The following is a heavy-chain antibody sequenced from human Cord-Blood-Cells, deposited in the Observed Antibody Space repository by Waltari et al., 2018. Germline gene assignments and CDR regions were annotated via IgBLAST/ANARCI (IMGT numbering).Heavy chain of an antibody. CDR2: IYYSEST. CDR1: GGSISSHY. CDR3: ARHEGSYDFWSGYDY. D-gene: IGHD3-3*01. V-gene: IGHV4-59*08. J-gene: IGHJ4*02. Sequence: QVQLQASGPGLVKPSETLSLTCTVYGGSISSHYWSWIRQPPGKGLEWIGYIYYSESTNYNPSLKSRVTISVDTSKNQFSLKLSSVTAADTAVYYCARHEGSYDFWSGYDYWGQGTLVTVSS.